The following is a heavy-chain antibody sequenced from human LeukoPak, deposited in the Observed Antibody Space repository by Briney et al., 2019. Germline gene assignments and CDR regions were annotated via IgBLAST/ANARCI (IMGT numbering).Heavy chain of an antibody. CDR1: GGSISSSNW. J-gene: IGHJ6*02. D-gene: IGHD2-2*01. CDR3: ARDRLGYCSSTSCFHYYYYGMDV. V-gene: IGHV4-4*02. Sequence: SGTLSLTCAVSGGSISSSNWWSWVRQPPGKGLEWIGEIYHSGSTNYNPSLKSRVTISVDKSKNQFSLKLSSVTAADTAVYYCARDRLGYCSSTSCFHYYYYGMDVWGQGTTVTVSS. CDR2: IYHSGST.